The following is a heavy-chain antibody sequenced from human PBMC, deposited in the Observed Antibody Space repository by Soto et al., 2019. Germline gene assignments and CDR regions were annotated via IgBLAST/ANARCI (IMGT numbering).Heavy chain of an antibody. V-gene: IGHV1-69-2*01. J-gene: IGHJ4*02. CDR3: AAVRGSLGSLSFDY. CDR2: VEVENDDR. CDR1: GITFSDLH. Sequence: EVLLQESGAEAREPGGVVKMSCAVSGITFSDLHMHWVKQAPGKGLVWVGLVEVENDDRLYAEKYQGRLNINTDTARHTSYMELTSLTSDDTAIYFCAAVRGSLGSLSFDYWGQGTPVTVS. D-gene: IGHD1-26*01.